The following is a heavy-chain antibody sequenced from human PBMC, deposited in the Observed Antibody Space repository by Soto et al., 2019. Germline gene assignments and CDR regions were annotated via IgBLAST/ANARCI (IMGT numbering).Heavy chain of an antibody. CDR3: ARGITIFGVVESYFDY. J-gene: IGHJ4*02. CDR1: GGSISSGGYY. Sequence: QVQLQESGPGLVKPSQTLSLTCTVSGGSISSGGYYWSWIRQHPGKGLEWIGYIYYSGSTYYNPSLKSRVTISVDTSKNQFSLKLSSVTAADTAVYYCARGITIFGVVESYFDYWGQGTLVTVSS. CDR2: IYYSGST. D-gene: IGHD3-3*01. V-gene: IGHV4-31*03.